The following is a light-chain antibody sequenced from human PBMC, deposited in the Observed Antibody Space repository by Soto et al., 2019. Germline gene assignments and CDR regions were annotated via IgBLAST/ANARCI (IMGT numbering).Light chain of an antibody. CDR1: QSVSSY. J-gene: IGKJ1*01. CDR3: LHRSNWPSWT. CDR2: DAS. Sequence: EIVLTQSPATLSLSPGERATLSCRASQSVSSYLDWYQQKRGQAPRVLIYDASNRVPGIPARFSGSGSGTDFTLTISSLEPEDFAVYYCLHRSNWPSWTFGQGTKVDIK. V-gene: IGKV3-11*01.